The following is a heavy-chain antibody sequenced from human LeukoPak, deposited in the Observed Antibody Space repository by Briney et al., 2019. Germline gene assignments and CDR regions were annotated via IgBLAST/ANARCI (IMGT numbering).Heavy chain of an antibody. D-gene: IGHD3-22*01. CDR1: GGSISGYY. J-gene: IGHJ4*02. CDR2: IYNSGST. Sequence: MSSETLSLTCTVSGGSISGYYWSWIRQSPGKGLEWIGYIYNSGSTNYNPSLKSRVTISVDTSKNQFSLRLSSVTAADTAVYFCARQMYYYDSSGYYDYWGQGALVTVSS. CDR3: ARQMYYYDSSGYYDY. V-gene: IGHV4-59*08.